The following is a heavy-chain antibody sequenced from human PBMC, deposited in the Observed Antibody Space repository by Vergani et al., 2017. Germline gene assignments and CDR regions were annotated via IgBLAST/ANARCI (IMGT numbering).Heavy chain of an antibody. Sequence: EVQLVQSGAEVKKPGESLRISCKGSGYSFTSYWISWVRQMPGKGLGWMGRIDPSDSYTNYSPAFQGHVTISADKSISTAYLQWSSLEAADTARYYCARPGSYGPDYWGQGTLVTVSS. CDR3: ARPGSYGPDY. V-gene: IGHV5-10-1*03. CDR1: GYSFTSYW. CDR2: IDPSDSYT. D-gene: IGHD5-18*01. J-gene: IGHJ4*02.